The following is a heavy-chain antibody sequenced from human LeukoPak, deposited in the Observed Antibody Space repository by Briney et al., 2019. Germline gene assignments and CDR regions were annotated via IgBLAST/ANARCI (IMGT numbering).Heavy chain of an antibody. V-gene: IGHV1-69*02. CDR1: RCTFSSYT. CDR2: IIPILGIA. J-gene: IGHJ2*01. Sequence: ASVKVSRKASRCTFSSYTISSVRQAPGQGLEWMGRIIPILGIANYAQNFQGRVTITADKSTRTAYMEVSSLRSEDTAVYYCAVYYSRPSLDWYFDLWGRGTLVTVSS. D-gene: IGHD4-11*01. CDR3: AVYYSRPSLDWYFDL.